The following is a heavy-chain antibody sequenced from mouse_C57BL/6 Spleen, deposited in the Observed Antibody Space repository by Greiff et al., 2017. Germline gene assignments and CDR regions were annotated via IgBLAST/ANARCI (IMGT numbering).Heavy chain of an antibody. CDR3: ARRDYCDYNCAIDY. V-gene: IGHV1-54*01. CDR2: INPGNGGT. J-gene: IGHJ4*01. D-gene: IGHD2-13*01. CDR1: GYSFTNYL. Sequence: QVQLQQSGAELVRPGPSVKVSCKASGYSFTNYLIAWVKQRPGKSLEWIGVINPGNGGTNSNEQFKGKATLTADKSASTSYMQLSSLTSEDSAVYFGARRDYCDYNCAIDYWGQGTSVTVSS.